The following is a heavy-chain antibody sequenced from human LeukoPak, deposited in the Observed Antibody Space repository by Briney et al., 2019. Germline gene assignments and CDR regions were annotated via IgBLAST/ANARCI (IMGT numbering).Heavy chain of an antibody. V-gene: IGHV4-59*08. J-gene: IGHJ4*02. CDR3: ARRRRGSSSWPFDY. D-gene: IGHD6-13*01. Sequence: SETLSLTCTVSGGSISSYYWSWIRQPPGKGLEWIGYIYYSGSTNYNPSLKSRVTISVDTSKNQFSLKLSSVTAADTAVYYCARRRRGSSSWPFDYWGQGTLVTVSS. CDR1: GGSISSYY. CDR2: IYYSGST.